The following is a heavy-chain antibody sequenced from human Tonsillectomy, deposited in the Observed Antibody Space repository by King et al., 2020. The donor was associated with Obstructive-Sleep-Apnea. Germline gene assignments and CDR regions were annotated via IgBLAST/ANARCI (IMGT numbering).Heavy chain of an antibody. CDR2: ISYDGSNK. CDR3: AREREVYSGYDLGADY. Sequence: VQLVESGGGVVQPGRSLRLSCAASGFTFSSYAMHWVRQAPGKGLEWVAVISYDGSNKSYADPVKGRFTISRDNSKKTLYLQMNSLRAADTAVYYCAREREVYSGYDLGADYWGQGTLVTVSS. D-gene: IGHD5-12*01. J-gene: IGHJ4*02. CDR1: GFTFSSYA. V-gene: IGHV3-30-3*01.